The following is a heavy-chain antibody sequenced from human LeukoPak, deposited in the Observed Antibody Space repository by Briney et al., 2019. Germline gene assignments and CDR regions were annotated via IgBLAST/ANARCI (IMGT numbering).Heavy chain of an antibody. CDR2: ITDNGINT. V-gene: IGHV3-23*01. CDR1: GFIFSDYA. J-gene: IGHJ4*02. CDR3: ARAPYPSCNDASCYPLGY. D-gene: IGHD2-15*01. Sequence: GGSLRLSCAASGFIFSDYAMTWVRQGPGERLEWVSSITDNGINTYYIDSVKGRFTMSRDNSKDTLYLQMSSLRADDSALYYCARAPYPSCNDASCYPLGYWGQGTLVTVSS.